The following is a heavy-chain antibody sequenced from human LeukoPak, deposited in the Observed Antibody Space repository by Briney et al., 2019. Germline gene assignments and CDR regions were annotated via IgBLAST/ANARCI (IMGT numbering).Heavy chain of an antibody. V-gene: IGHV3-74*01. D-gene: IGHD1-26*01. CDR3: ARARGSYPSEIDY. CDR1: GFSFSTQR. CDR2: INIDERIT. Sequence: GGSLRLSCAASGFSFSTQRMHWVRQAPGKGLVWVSYINIDERITGYADSVKGRFTISRDNAKNTLYLQMNSLRAEDTAVYYCARARGSYPSEIDYWGQGTLVIVSS. J-gene: IGHJ4*02.